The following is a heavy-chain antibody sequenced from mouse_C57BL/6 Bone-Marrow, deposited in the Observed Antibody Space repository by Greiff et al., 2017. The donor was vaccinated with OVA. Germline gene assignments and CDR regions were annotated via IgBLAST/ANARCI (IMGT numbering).Heavy chain of an antibody. CDR3: ARRGYYGSSYWYCDG. V-gene: IGHV1-80*01. CDR1: GYAFRSYW. CDR2: IYPGDGDT. Sequence: QVQLQQSGAELVKPGASVKISCKASGYAFRSYWMNWVKQRPGKGLEWIGQIYPGDGDTNYNGKFKGKATLTADKSSSTAYMQLSSLTSEDSAVYFCARRGYYGSSYWYCDGWGTGTTVTVSS. J-gene: IGHJ1*03. D-gene: IGHD1-1*01.